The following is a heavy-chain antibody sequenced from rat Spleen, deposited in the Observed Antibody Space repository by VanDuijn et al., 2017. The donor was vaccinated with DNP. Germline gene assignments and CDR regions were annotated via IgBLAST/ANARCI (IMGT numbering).Heavy chain of an antibody. D-gene: IGHD4-2*01. Sequence: EVQLVESGGGLVQPGRSLKLSCVVSGFTFSDYYMAWVRQAPTKGLEWVAYISYDGGSTYYGDSVKGRFTISRDNAKSTLYLQMNSLRSEDAATYYCTKDLHYWAMDAWGPGTSVTVSS. CDR1: GFTFSDYY. CDR3: TKDLHYWAMDA. J-gene: IGHJ4*01. V-gene: IGHV5-20*01. CDR2: ISYDGGST.